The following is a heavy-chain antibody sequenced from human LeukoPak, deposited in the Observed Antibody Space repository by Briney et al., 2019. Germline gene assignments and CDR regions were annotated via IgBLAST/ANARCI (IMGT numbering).Heavy chain of an antibody. D-gene: IGHD2-15*01. V-gene: IGHV3-7*01. J-gene: IGHJ4*02. CDR1: GFTFSSYW. CDR3: ARKGGGSYQFDY. Sequence: GGSLRLSCVASGFTFSSYWMSWVRQAPGKGLEWVANIKQDGSEKYYVDSVKGRFTISRDNAKNSLYLQMNSLRAEDTAVYYCARKGGGSYQFDYWGQGTLVTVSS. CDR2: IKQDGSEK.